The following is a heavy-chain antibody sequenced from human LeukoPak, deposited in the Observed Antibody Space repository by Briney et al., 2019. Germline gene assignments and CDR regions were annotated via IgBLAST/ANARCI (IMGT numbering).Heavy chain of an antibody. CDR3: ARVACSGGSCYWAERRFDP. J-gene: IGHJ5*02. CDR1: GITFSDYY. D-gene: IGHD2-15*01. V-gene: IGHV3-11*01. CDR2: ISSSGSTI. Sequence: PGLSLTLSCPASGITFSDYYMSSMRQPPGKKLEWVSYISSSGSTIYYADSVKGRLTISRDNAKNSLYLQMNSLRAEDTAVYYCARVACSGGSCYWAERRFDPWGQGTLVTVSS.